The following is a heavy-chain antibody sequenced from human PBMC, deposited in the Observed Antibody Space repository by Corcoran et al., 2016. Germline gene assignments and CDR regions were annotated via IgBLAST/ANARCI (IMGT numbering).Heavy chain of an antibody. D-gene: IGHD6-13*01. J-gene: IGHJ6*02. CDR1: GFSLSTSGMC. CDR2: IDWDDDK. V-gene: IGHV2-70*01. Sequence: QVTLRESGPALVKPTQTLPLTCTFSGFSLSTSGMCVSWIRQPPGKALEWLALIDWDDDKYYSTSLKTRLTISKDTSKNQVVLTMTNMDPVDTATYYCARIGAGTNYYYGMDVWGQGTTVTVSS. CDR3: ARIGAGTNYYYGMDV.